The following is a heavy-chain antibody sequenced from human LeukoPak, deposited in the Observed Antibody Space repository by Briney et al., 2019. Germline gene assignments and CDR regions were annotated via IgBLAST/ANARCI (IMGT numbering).Heavy chain of an antibody. D-gene: IGHD3/OR15-3a*01. V-gene: IGHV4-39*01. CDR1: GVSISSSYSY. CDR2: IYYTGNT. Sequence: PSETLSLTCTVSGVSISSSYSYWGWIRQPPGMGLEWIGSIYYTGNTYYNASLKSQVSISIDTSKNQFSLKLTSVTAADAAVYYCARQTGSGLFILPRGQGTLVTVSS. J-gene: IGHJ4*02. CDR3: ARQTGSGLFILP.